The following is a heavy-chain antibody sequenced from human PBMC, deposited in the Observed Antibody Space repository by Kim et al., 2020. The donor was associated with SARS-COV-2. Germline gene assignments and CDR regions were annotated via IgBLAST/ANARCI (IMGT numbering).Heavy chain of an antibody. Sequence: SETLSLTCTVSGGSISSSSYYWGWIRQPPGKGLEWIGSIYYSGSTYYNPSLKSRVTISVDTSKNQFSLKLSSVTAADTAVYYCARWGYFDWFRFDYWGQGTLVTVSS. CDR3: ARWGYFDWFRFDY. D-gene: IGHD3-9*01. CDR2: IYYSGST. CDR1: GGSISSSSYY. V-gene: IGHV4-39*07. J-gene: IGHJ4*02.